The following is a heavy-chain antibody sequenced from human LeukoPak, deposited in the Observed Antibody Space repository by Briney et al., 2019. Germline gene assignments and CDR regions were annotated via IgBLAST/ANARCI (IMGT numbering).Heavy chain of an antibody. D-gene: IGHD6-19*01. V-gene: IGHV3-33*01. Sequence: GGSLRLSCAASGFTFSSYGMHWVRQAPGKGLAWVAIIWYDGSNKYHADSVKGRFTISRDNSKNTLYLQMNSLRAEDTAVYYCAREFSSGWPIDYWGQGTLVTVSS. CDR2: IWYDGSNK. CDR3: AREFSSGWPIDY. J-gene: IGHJ4*02. CDR1: GFTFSSYG.